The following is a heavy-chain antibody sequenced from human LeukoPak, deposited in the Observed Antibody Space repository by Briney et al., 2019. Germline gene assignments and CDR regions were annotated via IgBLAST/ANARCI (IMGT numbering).Heavy chain of an antibody. CDR3: ARVPSGYSSGWSNHWFDP. D-gene: IGHD6-19*01. CDR1: GYTFTGYY. Sequence: ASVKVSCKASGYTFTGYYMHWVRQAPGQGLEWMGWINPNSGGTNYAQKFQGRVTMTRDTSISTAYMELSRLRSDDTAVYYCARVPSGYSSGWSNHWFDPWGQGTLVTVPS. CDR2: INPNSGGT. J-gene: IGHJ5*02. V-gene: IGHV1-2*02.